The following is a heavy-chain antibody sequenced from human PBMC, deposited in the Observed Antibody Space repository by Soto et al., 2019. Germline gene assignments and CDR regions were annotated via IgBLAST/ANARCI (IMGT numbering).Heavy chain of an antibody. CDR2: INPNSGGT. V-gene: IGHV1-2*02. CDR3: ARESDIVVVPAATLFDY. Sequence: ASVKVSCKASGYTFTSYGISWVRQAPGQGLEWMGWINPNSGGTNYAQKFQGRVTMTRDTSISTAYMELSRLRSDDTAVYYCARESDIVVVPAATLFDYWGQGTLVTAPQ. CDR1: GYTFTSYG. D-gene: IGHD2-2*01. J-gene: IGHJ4*02.